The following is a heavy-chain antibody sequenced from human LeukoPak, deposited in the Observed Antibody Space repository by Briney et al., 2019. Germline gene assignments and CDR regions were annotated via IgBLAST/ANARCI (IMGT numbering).Heavy chain of an antibody. Sequence: GASVKVSCKASGYTFTGYYMHWVRQAPGQGLEWMGWINPNSGGTNYAQKFQGWVTMTRDTSISTAYMELSRLRSDDTAVYYCARGTRIGGSSWILNFDYWGQGILVTVSS. CDR1: GYTFTGYY. J-gene: IGHJ4*02. CDR3: ARGTRIGGSSWILNFDY. V-gene: IGHV1-2*04. CDR2: INPNSGGT. D-gene: IGHD6-13*01.